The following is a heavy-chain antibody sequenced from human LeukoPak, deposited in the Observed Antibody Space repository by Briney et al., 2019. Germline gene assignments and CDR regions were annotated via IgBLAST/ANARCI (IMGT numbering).Heavy chain of an antibody. D-gene: IGHD3-3*01. J-gene: IGHJ6*03. CDR3: ARDLEGVVIHYYYYMDV. CDR2: IKQDGSEK. V-gene: IGHV3-7*01. Sequence: PSGTLRLSCAASGFTFSSYWMSWVRQAPGKGLEWVANIKQDGSEKYYVDSVKGRFTISRDNAKNSLYLQMNSLRAEDTAVYYCARDLEGVVIHYYYYMDVWGKGTTVTVSS. CDR1: GFTFSSYW.